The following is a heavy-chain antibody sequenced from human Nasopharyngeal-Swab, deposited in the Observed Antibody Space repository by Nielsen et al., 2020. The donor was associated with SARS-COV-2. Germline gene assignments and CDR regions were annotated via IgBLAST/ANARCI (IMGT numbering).Heavy chain of an antibody. J-gene: IGHJ4*02. Sequence: GGSLRLSCAASGFTFDDSALHWVRQAPGKGLEWVSGISWHSGSTNYADSVKGRFTISRDNAKNSLYLQMNSLRVEDTALYYCVKDIQRGYSYGLDYWGQGTPVTVS. CDR1: GFTFDDSA. V-gene: IGHV3-9*01. CDR2: ISWHSGST. CDR3: VKDIQRGYSYGLDY. D-gene: IGHD5-18*01.